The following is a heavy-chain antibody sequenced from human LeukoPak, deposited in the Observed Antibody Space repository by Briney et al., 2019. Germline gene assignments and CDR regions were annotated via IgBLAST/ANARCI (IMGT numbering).Heavy chain of an antibody. D-gene: IGHD3-3*01. J-gene: IGHJ6*03. Sequence: GGSLRLSCAASGFTFSSYSMNWVRQAPGKGLEWVSSISSSSSYIYYADSVKGRFTISRDNAKNSLYLQMNSLRAEDTAVYYCARDSRLHDFWSGYPLSLGGSYYYYMDVWGKGTTVTVSS. CDR1: GFTFSSYS. CDR2: ISSSSSYI. V-gene: IGHV3-21*01. CDR3: ARDSRLHDFWSGYPLSLGGSYYYYMDV.